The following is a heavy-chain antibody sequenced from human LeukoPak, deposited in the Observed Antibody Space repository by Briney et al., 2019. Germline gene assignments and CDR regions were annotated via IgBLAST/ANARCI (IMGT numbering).Heavy chain of an antibody. Sequence: ASVKVSCKASGYTFTSYGISWVRQAPGQGLEWMGWINPNSGGTNYAQKFQGRVTMTRDTSISTAYMELSRLRSDDTAVYYCARVPPGLSYFDYWGQGTLVTVSS. CDR2: INPNSGGT. CDR3: ARVPPGLSYFDY. CDR1: GYTFTSYG. J-gene: IGHJ4*02. D-gene: IGHD3/OR15-3a*01. V-gene: IGHV1-2*02.